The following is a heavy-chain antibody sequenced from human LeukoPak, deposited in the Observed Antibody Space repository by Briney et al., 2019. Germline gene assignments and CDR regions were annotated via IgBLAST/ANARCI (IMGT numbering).Heavy chain of an antibody. CDR3: ARCIAVAGTDTYYFDY. V-gene: IGHV5-51*01. D-gene: IGHD6-19*01. CDR1: GYSFTSYW. Sequence: GESLKISCKGSGYSFTSYWIGWVRQMPGKGLEWMGIIYPGDSDTRYSPSFQGQVTISADKSISTAYLQWSSLKASDTAMYYCARCIAVAGTDTYYFDYWGQGTLVTVSS. CDR2: IYPGDSDT. J-gene: IGHJ4*02.